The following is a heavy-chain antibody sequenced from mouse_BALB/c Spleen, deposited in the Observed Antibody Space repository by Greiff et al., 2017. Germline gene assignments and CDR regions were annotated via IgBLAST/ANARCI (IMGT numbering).Heavy chain of an antibody. Sequence: VQLKQSGPELVKPGASVKISCKASGYTFTDYNMHWVKQSHGKSLEWIGYIYPYNGGTGYNQKFKSKAILTVDNSSSTAYMELRSLTSEDYAVYYYERYKDYDVYAMDYWGQGTSVTVSS. D-gene: IGHD2-4*01. J-gene: IGHJ4*01. V-gene: IGHV1S29*02. CDR2: IYPYNGGT. CDR1: GYTFTDYN. CDR3: ERYKDYDVYAMDY.